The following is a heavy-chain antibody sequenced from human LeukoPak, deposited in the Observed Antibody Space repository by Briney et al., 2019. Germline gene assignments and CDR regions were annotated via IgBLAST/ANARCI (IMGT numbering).Heavy chain of an antibody. D-gene: IGHD3-22*01. CDR2: IAYTGNT. V-gene: IGHV4-39*01. J-gene: IGHJ4*02. Sequence: SETLSLTCTVSGDSITSGSYYWAWVRQPPGKGLEWIGSIAYTGNTYYNPPLKNRATMSVDPSGNQFSLRLSSVTAADTALYYCRGYDSSGSWVFDYWGQGTLVTVSS. CDR3: RGYDSSGSWVFDY. CDR1: GDSITSGSYY.